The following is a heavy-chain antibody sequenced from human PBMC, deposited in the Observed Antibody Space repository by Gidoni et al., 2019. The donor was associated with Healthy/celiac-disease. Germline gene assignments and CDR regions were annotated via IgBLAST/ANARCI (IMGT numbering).Heavy chain of an antibody. J-gene: IGHJ4*02. D-gene: IGHD1-1*01. V-gene: IGHV1-2*02. CDR2: INPNSGGT. CDR1: GYTFTGYY. Sequence: QVQLVQSGAEVKKPGASVKVSCKASGYTFTGYYMHWVRQSPGQGLEWMGWINPNSGGTNYAQKFQGRVTMTRDTSISTAYMELSRLRSDDTAVYYCARGPNEGPDHLELDYWGQGTLVTVSS. CDR3: ARGPNEGPDHLELDY.